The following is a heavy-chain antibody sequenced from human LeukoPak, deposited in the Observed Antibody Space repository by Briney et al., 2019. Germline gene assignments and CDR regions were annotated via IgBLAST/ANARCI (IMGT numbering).Heavy chain of an antibody. CDR1: GFTLSIYW. Sequence: PGGSLRLSCAASGFTLSIYWMSWVRQAPGKGLEWVANIKQDGREKYYVDSVKGRFTISRDNAKNSLYLQMNSLRAEDTAVYYCARRAKVYSSSRYYFDYWGQGTLVTVSS. CDR3: ARRAKVYSSSRYYFDY. V-gene: IGHV3-7*01. CDR2: IKQDGREK. D-gene: IGHD6-13*01. J-gene: IGHJ4*02.